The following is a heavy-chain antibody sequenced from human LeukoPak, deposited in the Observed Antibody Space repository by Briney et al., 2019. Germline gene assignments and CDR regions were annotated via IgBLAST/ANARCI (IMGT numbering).Heavy chain of an antibody. CDR2: IIPIFGTA. CDR1: GGTFSSYA. CDR3: ARLDVNDSSGDLFDY. V-gene: IGHV1-69*05. Sequence: ASVKVSCKASGGTFSSYAISWVRQAPGQGLEWMGRIIPIFGTANYAKKFQGRVTITTDESTSTAYMELSSLRSEDTAVYYCARLDVNDSSGDLFDYWGQGTLVTVSS. J-gene: IGHJ4*02. D-gene: IGHD3-22*01.